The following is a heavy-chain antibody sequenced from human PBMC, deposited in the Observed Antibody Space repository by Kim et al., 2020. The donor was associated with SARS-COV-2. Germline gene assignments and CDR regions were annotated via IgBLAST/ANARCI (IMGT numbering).Heavy chain of an antibody. CDR2: INPSGSA. Sequence: SETLSLTCFLSGGSFSGYYWSWIRQSPGKGLEVIGEINPSGSAAYNPSLKNRVAISLDTSKNQFSLRLTSVTAADTGVYFCARVWDYWGQGALVTVSS. J-gene: IGHJ4*02. CDR3: ARVWDY. V-gene: IGHV4-34*01. CDR1: GGSFSGYY.